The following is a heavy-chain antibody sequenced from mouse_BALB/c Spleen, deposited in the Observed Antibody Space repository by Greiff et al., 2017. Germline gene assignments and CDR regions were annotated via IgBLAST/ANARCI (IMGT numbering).Heavy chain of an antibody. J-gene: IGHJ4*01. Sequence: VQLQQPGAELVKPGASVKLSCKASGYTFTGYWMHWVKQRPGQGLEWIGEINPSNGRTNYNEKFKSKATLTVDKSSSTAYMQLSSLTSEDSAVYYCARGLTTVVDAMDYWGQGTSVTVSS. D-gene: IGHD1-1*01. CDR3: ARGLTTVVDAMDY. CDR2: INPSNGRT. V-gene: IGHV1S81*02. CDR1: GYTFTGYW.